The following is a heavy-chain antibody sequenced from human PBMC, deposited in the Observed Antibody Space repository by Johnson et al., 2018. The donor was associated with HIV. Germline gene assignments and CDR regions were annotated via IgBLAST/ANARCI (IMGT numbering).Heavy chain of an antibody. J-gene: IGHJ3*02. D-gene: IGHD6-19*01. V-gene: IGHV3-33*06. CDR1: GFTFSSYG. Sequence: QVQLVESGGGVVQPGRSLRLSCAASGFTFSSYGMHWVRQAPGKGLEWVAVIWYDGSNKYYADSVKGRFSISRDNSKNTLYLQMNSLRAEDTAGYYCAKDLSPYSSGWYDAFDIRGQGTMVTVSS. CDR2: IWYDGSNK. CDR3: AKDLSPYSSGWYDAFDI.